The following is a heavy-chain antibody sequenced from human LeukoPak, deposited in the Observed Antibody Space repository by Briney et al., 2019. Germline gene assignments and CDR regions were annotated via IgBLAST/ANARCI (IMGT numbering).Heavy chain of an antibody. D-gene: IGHD3-10*01. CDR3: ARGCTYGVRGFLVWFDP. CDR2: MNPNSGNT. CDR1: GYTFTSYD. V-gene: IGHV1-8*01. J-gene: IGHJ5*02. Sequence: GASVKVSCKASGYTFTSYDINWVRQATGQGLEWMGWMNPNSGNTGYAQKFQGRVTMTRNTSISTAYMELSSLRSEDTAVYYCARGCTYGVRGFLVWFDPWGQGTLVTVSS.